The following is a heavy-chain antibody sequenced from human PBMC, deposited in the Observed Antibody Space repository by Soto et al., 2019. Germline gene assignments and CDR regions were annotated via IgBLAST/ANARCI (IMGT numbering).Heavy chain of an antibody. CDR2: IYYTGST. J-gene: IGHJ4*02. CDR3: ARGPGGNALFFDY. CDR1: GGSISSYY. D-gene: IGHD2-15*01. V-gene: IGHV4-59*01. Sequence: QVQLQESGPGLVKPSETLSLTCTVSGGSISSYYWSWIRQPPGEGLEWIGYIYYTGSTNYNPSLKSRAXXSXDXXKNQLSLKLSSVTAADTAVYYCARGPGGNALFFDYWGQGTLVTVSS.